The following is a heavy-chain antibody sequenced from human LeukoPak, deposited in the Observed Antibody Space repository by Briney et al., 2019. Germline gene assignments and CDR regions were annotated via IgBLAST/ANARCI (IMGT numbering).Heavy chain of an antibody. CDR3: ARDLDRRIAAAGLY. D-gene: IGHD6-13*01. V-gene: IGHV1-46*01. CDR2: INPSGGST. CDR1: GGTFSSYA. J-gene: IGHJ4*02. Sequence: GASVKVSCKASGGTFSSYAISWVRQAPGQGLEWMGIINPSGGSTSYAQKFQGRVTMTRDTSTSTVYMELSSLRSEDTAVYYCARDLDRRIAAAGLYWGQGTLVTVSS.